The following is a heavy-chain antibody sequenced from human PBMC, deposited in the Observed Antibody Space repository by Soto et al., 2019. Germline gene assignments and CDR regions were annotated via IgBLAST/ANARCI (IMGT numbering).Heavy chain of an antibody. Sequence: GGSLRLPCAASGFTFSNAGMSWVRQAPGKGLERVGRIKSKTDGGTTDYAAPVKGRFTISRDDSKNTLYLQMNSLKTEDTAVYYCTTDLGCSGGSCYSYFDYWGQGTLLTVSS. CDR3: TTDLGCSGGSCYSYFDY. D-gene: IGHD2-15*01. V-gene: IGHV3-15*01. CDR1: GFTFSNAG. J-gene: IGHJ4*02. CDR2: IKSKTDGGTT.